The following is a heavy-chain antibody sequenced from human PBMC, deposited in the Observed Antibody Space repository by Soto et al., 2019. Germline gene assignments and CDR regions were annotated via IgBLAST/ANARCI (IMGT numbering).Heavy chain of an antibody. V-gene: IGHV3-30-3*01. CDR2: ISYDGSNK. CDR1: GFTFSSYA. D-gene: IGHD6-19*01. Sequence: GGSLRLSCAASGFTFSSYAMHWVRQAPGKGLEWVAVISYDGSNKYYADSVKGRFTISRDNSKNTLYLQMNSLRAEDTAVYYCARDFIPLAVAGTRVDYWGQGTLVTVSS. J-gene: IGHJ4*02. CDR3: ARDFIPLAVAGTRVDY.